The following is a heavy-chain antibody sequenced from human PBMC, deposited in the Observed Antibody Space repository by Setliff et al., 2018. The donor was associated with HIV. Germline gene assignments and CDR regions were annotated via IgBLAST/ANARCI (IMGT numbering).Heavy chain of an antibody. CDR3: ARGRRSTSSYYYYYYMDV. J-gene: IGHJ6*03. Sequence: SETLSLTCTVSGGSISSYYWSWIRQPPGKGLEWIGYIYYSGSTNYNPSLKSRVTISVDTSKNQFSLKLSSVTAADTAVCYCARGRRSTSSYYYYYYMDVWGKGTTVTVSS. CDR1: GGSISSYY. CDR2: IYYSGST. V-gene: IGHV4-59*01. D-gene: IGHD2-2*01.